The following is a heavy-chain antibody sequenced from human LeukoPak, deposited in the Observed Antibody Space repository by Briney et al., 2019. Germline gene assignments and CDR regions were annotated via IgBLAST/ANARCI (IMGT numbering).Heavy chain of an antibody. CDR1: GGTFSSYA. CDR2: IIPILGIA. J-gene: IGHJ4*02. V-gene: IGHV1-69*04. D-gene: IGHD1-26*01. CDR3: ARSPTGFGSHFDY. Sequence: ASVKVSCKASGGTFSSYAISWVRQAPGQGLEWMGRIIPILGIANYAQKFQGRVTITADKSTSTAYMELSSLRSEDTAVYYCARSPTGFGSHFDYWGQGTLVTVSS.